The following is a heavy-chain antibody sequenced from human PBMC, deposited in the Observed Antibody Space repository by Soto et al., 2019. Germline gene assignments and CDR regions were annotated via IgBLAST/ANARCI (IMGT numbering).Heavy chain of an antibody. V-gene: IGHV1-2*02. CDR2: INANSGDT. CDR3: ARAEEVYYYGSGTERNWFDP. J-gene: IGHJ5*02. Sequence: ASVKVSCKTSGYTFTGFYVHWVRQAPGQGPEWMGWINANSGDTKYPQKFQGRITMTRETSISTVYMELSSLRSDDTAVYYCARAEEVYYYGSGTERNWFDPWGQGTLVTVSS. D-gene: IGHD3-10*01. CDR1: GYTFTGFY.